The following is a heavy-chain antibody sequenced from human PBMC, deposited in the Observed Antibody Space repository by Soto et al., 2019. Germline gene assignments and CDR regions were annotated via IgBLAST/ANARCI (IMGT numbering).Heavy chain of an antibody. CDR1: GFIFSKYG. V-gene: IGHV3-30*18. J-gene: IGHJ6*02. Sequence: QVQLVEPGGGVVQPGRSLRLSCAASGFIFSKYGMHWVRQAPGKGLEWVAVISYDGSNKYYAESVKGRFIISRDKSENTLYQQMNSLRAEDTALYYCAKDLGSGKPYYYYAMDVWGQGTTVTVSS. CDR2: ISYDGSNK. D-gene: IGHD3-10*01. CDR3: AKDLGSGKPYYYYAMDV.